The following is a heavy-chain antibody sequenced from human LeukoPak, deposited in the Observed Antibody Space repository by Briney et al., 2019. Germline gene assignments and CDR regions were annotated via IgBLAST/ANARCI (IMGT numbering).Heavy chain of an antibody. Sequence: ASVKVSCKASGYTFTGYYMHWVRQAPGQGLEWMGIINPSGGSTSYAQKFQGRVTMTRDTSTSTVYMELSSLRSEDTAVYYCARGGLWFGDGLWFGPWGQGTLVTVSS. CDR2: INPSGGST. CDR3: ARGGLWFGDGLWFGP. J-gene: IGHJ5*02. CDR1: GYTFTGYY. V-gene: IGHV1-46*01. D-gene: IGHD3-10*01.